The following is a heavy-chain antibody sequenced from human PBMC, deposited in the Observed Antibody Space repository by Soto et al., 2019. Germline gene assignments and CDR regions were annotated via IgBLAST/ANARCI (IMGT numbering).Heavy chain of an antibody. CDR1: GYTFTSYC. J-gene: IGHJ6*02. CDR3: ARVRYYGSGRHYYYYGMDV. CDR2: ISAYNGNT. Sequence: ASVKVSCKASGYTFTSYCISWVRQAPGQGLEWMGWISAYNGNTNYAQKLQGRVTMTTDTSTSTAYMELRSLRSDDTAVYYCARVRYYGSGRHYYYYGMDVWGQGTTVTVSS. V-gene: IGHV1-18*01. D-gene: IGHD3-10*01.